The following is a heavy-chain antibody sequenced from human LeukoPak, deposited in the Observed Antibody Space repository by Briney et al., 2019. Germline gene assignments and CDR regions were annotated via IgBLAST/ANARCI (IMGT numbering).Heavy chain of an antibody. CDR3: ARDYDSSGYYSFQH. J-gene: IGHJ1*01. D-gene: IGHD3-22*01. V-gene: IGHV3-74*01. CDR1: GFTFSRYW. CDR2: INGDGSSI. Sequence: PGGSLRLSCVASGFTFSRYWMHWVRHAPGSGLVWVSRINGDGSSIGYADSVKGRFTNSRDNAKNTLYLQMNSLRAEDTAVYYCARDYDSSGYYSFQHWGQGTLVTVSS.